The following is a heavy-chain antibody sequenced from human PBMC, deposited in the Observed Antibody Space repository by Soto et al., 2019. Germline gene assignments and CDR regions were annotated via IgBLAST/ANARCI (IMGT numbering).Heavy chain of an antibody. CDR1: GFTFDDYG. CDR2: INWNGGST. Sequence: PGGSLRLSCAASGFTFDDYGMSWVRQAPGKGLEWVSGINWNGGSTGYADSVKGRFTISRDNAKNSLYLQMNSLRAEDTALYYCARDHKGDTLFYYYYYGMDVWGQGTTVTVSS. D-gene: IGHD1-26*01. CDR3: ARDHKGDTLFYYYYYGMDV. V-gene: IGHV3-20*04. J-gene: IGHJ6*02.